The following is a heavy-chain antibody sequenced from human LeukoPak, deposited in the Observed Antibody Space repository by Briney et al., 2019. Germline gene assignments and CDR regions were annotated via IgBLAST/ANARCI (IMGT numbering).Heavy chain of an antibody. CDR2: ISSSGSTI. CDR1: GFTFSDYY. Sequence: PGGSLRLSCAASGFTFSDYYMSWIRQASGKGLEWVSYISSSGSTIYYADSVKGRFTISRDNAKNSLYLQMNSLRAEDTAVYYCARVGSSAYNWFDPWGQGTLVTVSS. D-gene: IGHD6-13*01. V-gene: IGHV3-11*01. J-gene: IGHJ5*02. CDR3: ARVGSSAYNWFDP.